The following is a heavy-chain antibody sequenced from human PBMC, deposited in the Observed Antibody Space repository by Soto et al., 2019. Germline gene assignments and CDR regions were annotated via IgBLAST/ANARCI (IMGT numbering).Heavy chain of an antibody. D-gene: IGHD5-18*01. CDR3: ARGATVTQYDY. J-gene: IGHJ4*02. Sequence: QVQLQESGPGLVKPSETLSLTCTVSGVSVNSGSFYWAWIRQPPGKGLEWIGFGSYSGTTNYKPSLKSRVTISVDTSRSQISLKVTSLTAADTAVYYWARGATVTQYDYWGQGTLVTVSS. CDR1: GVSVNSGSFY. CDR2: GSYSGTT. V-gene: IGHV4-61*01.